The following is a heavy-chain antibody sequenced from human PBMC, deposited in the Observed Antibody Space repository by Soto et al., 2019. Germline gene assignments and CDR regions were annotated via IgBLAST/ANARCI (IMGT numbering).Heavy chain of an antibody. CDR2: IYYSGST. V-gene: IGHV4-39*01. J-gene: IGHJ4*02. D-gene: IGHD3-3*01. CDR1: GGSISSSSYY. Sequence: SETLSLTCTVSGGSISSSSYYWGWIRQPPGKGLEWIGSIYYSGSTYYNPSLKSRVTISVDTSKNQFSLKLSSVTAADTAVYYCARHGLTIFALFDYWGQGTLVTVSS. CDR3: ARHGLTIFALFDY.